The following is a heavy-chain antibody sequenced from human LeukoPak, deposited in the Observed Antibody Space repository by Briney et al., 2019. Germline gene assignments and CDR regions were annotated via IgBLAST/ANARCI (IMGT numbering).Heavy chain of an antibody. Sequence: PGGSLRLSCAASGFTFSSYAMSWVRQAPGKGLEWVSAISGRGGSTYYADSVKGRFTISRDNSKNTLYLQMNSLRAEDTAVYYCAKDEGGNGGHDYWGQGTLVTVSS. J-gene: IGHJ4*02. V-gene: IGHV3-23*01. CDR2: ISGRGGST. CDR1: GFTFSSYA. D-gene: IGHD4-23*01. CDR3: AKDEGGNGGHDY.